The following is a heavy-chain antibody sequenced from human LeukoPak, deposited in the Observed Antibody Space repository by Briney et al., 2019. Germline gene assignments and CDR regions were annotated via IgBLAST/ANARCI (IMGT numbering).Heavy chain of an antibody. Sequence: GRSLRLSCAASGFTFSSYGMHWVRQAPGKGLEWVAFIRYDGSNKYYADSVKGRFTISRDNSKNTLYLQMNSLRAEDTAVYYCAKEGGTDDAFDIWGQGTMVTVSS. J-gene: IGHJ3*02. D-gene: IGHD1-1*01. CDR2: IRYDGSNK. CDR3: AKEGGTDDAFDI. CDR1: GFTFSSYG. V-gene: IGHV3-30*02.